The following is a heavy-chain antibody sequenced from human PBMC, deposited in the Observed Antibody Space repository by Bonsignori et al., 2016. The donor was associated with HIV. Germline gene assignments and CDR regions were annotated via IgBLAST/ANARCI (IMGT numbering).Heavy chain of an antibody. CDR3: ASSPSWYSSSWSGAFDI. CDR2: INSDGSST. D-gene: IGHD6-13*01. V-gene: IGHV3-74*01. J-gene: IGHJ3*02. Sequence: WIRQPPGKGLVWVSRINSDGSSTSYADSVKGRFTISRDNAKNTLYLQMNSLRAEDTAVYYCASSPSWYSSSWSGAFDIWGQGTMVTVSS.